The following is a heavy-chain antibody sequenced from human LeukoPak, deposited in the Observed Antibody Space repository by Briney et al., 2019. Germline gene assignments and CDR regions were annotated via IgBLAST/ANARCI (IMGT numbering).Heavy chain of an antibody. D-gene: IGHD3-16*01. CDR2: IKKDGSTT. V-gene: IGHV3-74*01. J-gene: IGHJ4*02. Sequence: GGPLRLSCAASGFTFSNYWMHWVRQAPGKGLVWVSRIKKDGSTTNYADSVKGRFTISRDNAKNTLYLQMNSLRAEDTAVYYCARDLSWGQPDYWGQGTLVAVSS. CDR1: GFTFSNYW. CDR3: ARDLSWGQPDY.